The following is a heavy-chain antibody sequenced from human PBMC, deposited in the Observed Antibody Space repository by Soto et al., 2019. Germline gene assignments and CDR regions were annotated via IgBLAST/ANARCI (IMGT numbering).Heavy chain of an antibody. J-gene: IGHJ4*02. CDR3: ASQPYYYDSSGYYYVDY. CDR1: GGSISSSSYY. Sequence: NPSETLSLTCTVSGGSISSSSYYWGWIRQPPGKGLEWIGSIYYSGSTYYNPSLRSRVTISVDTSKNQFSLKLSSVTAADTAVYYCASQPYYYDSSGYYYVDYWGQGTLVTVSS. V-gene: IGHV4-39*01. CDR2: IYYSGST. D-gene: IGHD3-22*01.